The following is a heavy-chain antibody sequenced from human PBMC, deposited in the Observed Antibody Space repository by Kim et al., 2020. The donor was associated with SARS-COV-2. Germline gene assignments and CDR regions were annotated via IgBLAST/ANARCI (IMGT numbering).Heavy chain of an antibody. J-gene: IGHJ6*02. CDR3: ARDRRALSYYGMDV. CDR1: GYTFTSYG. V-gene: IGHV1-18*04. Sequence: ASVKVSCKASGYTFTSYGISWVRQAPGQGLEWMGWISAYNGNTNYAQKLQGRVTMTTDTSTSTAYMELRSLRSDDTAVYYCARDRRALSYYGMDVWGQGTTVTVSS. CDR2: ISAYNGNT.